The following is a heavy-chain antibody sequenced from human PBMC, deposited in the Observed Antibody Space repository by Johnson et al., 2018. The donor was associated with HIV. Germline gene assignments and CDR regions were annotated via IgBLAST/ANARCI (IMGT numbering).Heavy chain of an antibody. J-gene: IGHJ3*02. CDR2: IYAAGTT. D-gene: IGHD6-13*01. CDR3: ASSFYQQLRAFDI. CDR1: GFTFSNAW. Sequence: VQLVESGGGLVKPGGSLRLSCAASGFTFSNAWMTWVRQAPGKGLEWVSVIYAAGTTYYADSVKGRFTISRDIYKNTIILQMNSLRAEDTAVYYCASSFYQQLRAFDIWGQGTMVTVSS. V-gene: IGHV3-66*01.